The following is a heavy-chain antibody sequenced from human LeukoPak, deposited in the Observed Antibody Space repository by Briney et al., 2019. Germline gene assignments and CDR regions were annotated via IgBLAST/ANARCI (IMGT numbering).Heavy chain of an antibody. V-gene: IGHV1-18*01. J-gene: IGHJ3*02. D-gene: IGHD3-22*01. Sequence: ASVKVSCKASGYTFTSYGISWVRQAPGQGLEWMGWISAYNGNTNYAQKLQGRVTMTTDTSTSTAYMELRSLRSDDTAVYYCARDVRYYYDSSGYDAFDIWGQGTMVTVSS. CDR2: ISAYNGNT. CDR3: ARDVRYYYDSSGYDAFDI. CDR1: GYTFTSYG.